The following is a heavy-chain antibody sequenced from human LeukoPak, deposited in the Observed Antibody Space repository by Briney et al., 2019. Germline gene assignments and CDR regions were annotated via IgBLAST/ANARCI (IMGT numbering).Heavy chain of an antibody. CDR1: GFPFSRYW. CDR2: IKQGGSDK. Sequence: GGPLRLPCAASGFPFSRYWMSWVRQAPGKGLEWVANIKQGGSDKYYVDSVKGRFTISRNNAKHSLYQQMNSLRAEDTAVYDCARSLYCANGVGQYAPFDYWGQGTLVSVSS. J-gene: IGHJ4*02. D-gene: IGHD2-8*01. CDR3: ARSLYCANGVGQYAPFDY. V-gene: IGHV3-7*01.